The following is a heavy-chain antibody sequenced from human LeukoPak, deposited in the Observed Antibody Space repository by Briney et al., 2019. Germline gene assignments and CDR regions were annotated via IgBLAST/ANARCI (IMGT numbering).Heavy chain of an antibody. V-gene: IGHV3-48*02. CDR2: ISSSSSTI. D-gene: IGHD3-22*01. CDR1: GFTFSSYS. CDR3: ARDAPGGIVVVTLFDY. Sequence: PGGSLRLSCAASGFTFSSYSMNWVRQAPGKGLEWVSYISSSSSTIYYADSVKGRFTISRDNAKNSLYLQMNSLRDEDTAVYYCARDAPGGIVVVTLFDYWGQGTLVTVSS. J-gene: IGHJ4*02.